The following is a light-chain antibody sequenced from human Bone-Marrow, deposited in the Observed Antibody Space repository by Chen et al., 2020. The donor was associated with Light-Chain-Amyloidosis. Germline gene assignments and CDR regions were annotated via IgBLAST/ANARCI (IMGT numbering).Light chain of an antibody. Sequence: SYVLTRPSSVSVAPGQTATIACGGNNIGSTSVHWCQQTPGQAPLLVVYDDSDRPSGIPERLSGSNSGNTATLTISRVEAGDEADYYCQVWDRSSDRPVFGGGTKLTVL. J-gene: IGLJ3*02. CDR1: NIGSTS. V-gene: IGLV3-21*02. CDR2: DDS. CDR3: QVWDRSSDRPV.